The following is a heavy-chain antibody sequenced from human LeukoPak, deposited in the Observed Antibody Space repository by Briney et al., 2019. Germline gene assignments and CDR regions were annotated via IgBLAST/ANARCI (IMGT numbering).Heavy chain of an antibody. D-gene: IGHD6-13*01. J-gene: IGHJ6*03. CDR2: ISAYNGNT. CDR1: GYTFTSYG. Sequence: ASVKVSCKASGYTFTSYGISWVRQAPGQGLEWMGWISAYNGNTNYAQKLQGRVTMTTDTSTSTAYMELRSLRSDDTAVYYCARDTGIGGAAAGTNPEYYYYMDVWGKGTTVTVSS. V-gene: IGHV1-18*01. CDR3: ARDTGIGGAAAGTNPEYYYYMDV.